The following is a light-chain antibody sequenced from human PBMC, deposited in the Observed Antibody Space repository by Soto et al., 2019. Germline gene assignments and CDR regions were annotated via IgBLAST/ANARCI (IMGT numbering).Light chain of an antibody. J-gene: IGKJ1*01. CDR2: GAS. CDR1: HSIDTF. Sequence: DIQVTQSPSSLSASVGDRVTITCRASHSIDTFLNWYQQRPGKAPNLLIYGASSLQSGVPSRFSGSGSGTDFTLTISSLQREDFATYFCQQSYSRPTFGQGTKVDIK. CDR3: QQSYSRPT. V-gene: IGKV1-39*01.